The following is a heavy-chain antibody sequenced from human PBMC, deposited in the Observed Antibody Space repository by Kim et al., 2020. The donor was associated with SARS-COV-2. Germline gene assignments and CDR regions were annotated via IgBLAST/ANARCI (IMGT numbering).Heavy chain of an antibody. D-gene: IGHD2-2*01. CDR2: ISYDGSNK. V-gene: IGHV3-30*18. J-gene: IGHJ4*02. CDR1: GFTFSSYG. CDR3: AKDGVPAAIDYFDY. Sequence: GGSLRLSCAASGFTFSSYGMHWVRQAPGKGLEWVAVISYDGSNKYYADSVKGRFTISRDNSKNTLYLQMNSLRAEDTAVYYCAKDGVPAAIDYFDYWGQGTLVTVSS.